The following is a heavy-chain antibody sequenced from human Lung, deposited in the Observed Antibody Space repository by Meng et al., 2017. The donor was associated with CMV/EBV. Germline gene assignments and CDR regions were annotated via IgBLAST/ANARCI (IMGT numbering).Heavy chain of an antibody. J-gene: IGHJ4*02. Sequence: QAQLQKSGPGLVKPSQTLSLTCTVSGGSISSGDYYWSWIRQPPGKGLEWIGYIYYSGSTYYNPSLKNRVTISVDTSKNQFSLKLSSVTAADTAVYYCARALDTAMVTFDYWGQGTLVTVSS. CDR1: GGSISSGDYY. CDR3: ARALDTAMVTFDY. D-gene: IGHD5-18*01. CDR2: IYYSGST. V-gene: IGHV4-30-4*08.